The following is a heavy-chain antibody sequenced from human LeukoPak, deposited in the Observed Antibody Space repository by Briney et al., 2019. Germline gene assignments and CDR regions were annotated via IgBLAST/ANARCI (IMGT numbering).Heavy chain of an antibody. D-gene: IGHD3-16*01. J-gene: IGHJ4*02. Sequence: GGSLILSCAASGFTFSSYWMHWVRHAPGKGLVWVSRINSDVSNTNYADSVKGRFTFSRHTAKNTLYLQMNSLSAVDTSVYYCASESTSNAYKVSPGYWGQGTLVTVSS. CDR1: GFTFSSYW. CDR2: INSDVSNT. CDR3: ASESTSNAYKVSPGY. V-gene: IGHV3-74*01.